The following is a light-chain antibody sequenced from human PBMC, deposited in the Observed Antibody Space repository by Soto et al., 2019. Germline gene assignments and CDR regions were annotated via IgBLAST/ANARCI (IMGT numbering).Light chain of an antibody. V-gene: IGKV3-15*01. Sequence: EIVMTQSPATLSVSPGERATLSCRASQSVSSNLAWYQQKPGQAPRLLIYGASTRATGIPARFSGSGSGTEFTLTISSRQSEDVAVYYCQQYNNWPYTFGQGTKLEIK. J-gene: IGKJ2*01. CDR2: GAS. CDR3: QQYNNWPYT. CDR1: QSVSSN.